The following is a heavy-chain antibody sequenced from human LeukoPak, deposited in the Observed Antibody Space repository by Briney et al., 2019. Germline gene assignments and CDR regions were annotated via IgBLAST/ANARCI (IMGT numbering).Heavy chain of an antibody. Sequence: PSETLSLTCTVSGGSISSGSYYWSWIRQPAGKGLEWIGRIYTSGSTNYNPSLKSRVTISVDTSKNQSSLKLSSVTAADTAVYYCARTYYYDSSGLPYFDYWGQGTLVTVSS. CDR1: GGSISSGSYY. D-gene: IGHD3-22*01. J-gene: IGHJ4*02. V-gene: IGHV4-61*02. CDR2: IYTSGST. CDR3: ARTYYYDSSGLPYFDY.